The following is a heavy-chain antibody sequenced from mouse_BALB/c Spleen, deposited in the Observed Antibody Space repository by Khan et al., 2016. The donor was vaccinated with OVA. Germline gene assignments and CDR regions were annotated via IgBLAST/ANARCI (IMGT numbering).Heavy chain of an antibody. Sequence: EVQLQESGPGLVKPSQSLSLTCTVTGYSITSGYAWNWIRQFPGNKLEWMGYISYSGVTSYTPSLKSRISITRDTSKNQFFLQLNSVTTEDTATSCCARGSYYGYYFDYWGQGTTLTVSS. CDR2: ISYSGVT. J-gene: IGHJ2*01. V-gene: IGHV3-2*02. D-gene: IGHD1-1*01. CDR1: GYSITSGYA. CDR3: ARGSYYGYYFDY.